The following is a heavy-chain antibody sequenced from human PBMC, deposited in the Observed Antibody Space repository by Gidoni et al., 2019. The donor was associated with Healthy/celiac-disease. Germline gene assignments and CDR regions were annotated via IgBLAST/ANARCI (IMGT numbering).Heavy chain of an antibody. Sequence: QITLKESGPTLVKPTQTLTLTCPFSGFSLSTSGVGVCWIRQPPGKALEWLALIYWDDDKRYSPSLKSRLTITKDTSKNQVVLTMTNMDPVDTATYYCASQTRGLVVANWGQGTLVTVSS. CDR3: ASQTRGLVVAN. J-gene: IGHJ4*02. CDR2: IYWDDDK. V-gene: IGHV2-5*02. CDR1: GFSLSTSGVG. D-gene: IGHD6-19*01.